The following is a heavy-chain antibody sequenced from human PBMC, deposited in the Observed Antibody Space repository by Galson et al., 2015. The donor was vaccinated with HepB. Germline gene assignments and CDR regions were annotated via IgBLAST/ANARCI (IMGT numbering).Heavy chain of an antibody. Sequence: PALVKPTQTLTLTCTFSGFSLNTNGMGVGWIRQPPGKALEWLALIHWDDDKRYSPSLESRLTITKDTSKNQVVLTMTNMDPVDTATYYCARPRPTTLAMDYWGRGTLVTVSS. CDR3: ARPRPTTLAMDY. CDR2: IHWDDDK. CDR1: GFSLNTNGMG. D-gene: IGHD4-23*01. V-gene: IGHV2-5*02. J-gene: IGHJ4*02.